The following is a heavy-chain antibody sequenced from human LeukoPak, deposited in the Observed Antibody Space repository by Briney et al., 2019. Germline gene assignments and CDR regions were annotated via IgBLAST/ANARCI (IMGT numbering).Heavy chain of an antibody. J-gene: IGHJ4*02. V-gene: IGHV1-69*13. Sequence: SVKVSCKASGGTFSSYAISWVRQAPGQGLEWMGGIIPIFGTANYVQKFQGRVTITADESTSTAYMELSSLRSEDTAVYYCARVPYCSGGSCLLRGYYFDYWGQGTLVTVSS. CDR1: GGTFSSYA. CDR3: ARVPYCSGGSCLLRGYYFDY. CDR2: IIPIFGTA. D-gene: IGHD2-15*01.